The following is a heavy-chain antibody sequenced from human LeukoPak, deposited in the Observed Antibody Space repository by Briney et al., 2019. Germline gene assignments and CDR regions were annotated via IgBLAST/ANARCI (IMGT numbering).Heavy chain of an antibody. V-gene: IGHV3-30*02. D-gene: IGHD2-2*01. CDR1: GFTFSSYG. CDR3: AKLFIPAAIAYGYFQH. Sequence: GGSLRLSCTASGFTFSSYGMHWVRQAPGKGLEWVAFIRYDGSNKYYADSVKGRFTISRDNSKNTLYLQMNSLRAEDTAVYYCAKLFIPAAIAYGYFQHWGQGTLVTVSS. CDR2: IRYDGSNK. J-gene: IGHJ1*01.